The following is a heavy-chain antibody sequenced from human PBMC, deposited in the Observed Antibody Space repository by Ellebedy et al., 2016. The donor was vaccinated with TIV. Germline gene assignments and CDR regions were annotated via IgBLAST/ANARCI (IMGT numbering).Heavy chain of an antibody. D-gene: IGHD1-26*01. CDR3: ATAREVGATYHDAFDI. V-gene: IGHV3-30*03. CDR2: ISYDGSNK. J-gene: IGHJ3*02. Sequence: GESLKISCAASGFTFSSYGMHWVRQAPGKGLEWVAVISYDGSNKYYADSVKGRFTISRDNSKNTLYLQMNSLRAEDTAVYYCATAREVGATYHDAFDIWGQGTMVTVSS. CDR1: GFTFSSYG.